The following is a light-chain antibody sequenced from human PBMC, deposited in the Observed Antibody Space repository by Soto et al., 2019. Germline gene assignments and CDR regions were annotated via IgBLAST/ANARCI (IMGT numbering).Light chain of an antibody. Sequence: EIVMTQSPATLSVSPGERATLSCRASQSVSSNLAWYQQKPGQAPRLLIYGASTRATGIPARFSGSGSGTEFTLTLSSVQSEDFAVYYCKQYNNWLRTFGQGTKLEIK. CDR2: GAS. CDR1: QSVSSN. V-gene: IGKV3-15*01. CDR3: KQYNNWLRT. J-gene: IGKJ2*01.